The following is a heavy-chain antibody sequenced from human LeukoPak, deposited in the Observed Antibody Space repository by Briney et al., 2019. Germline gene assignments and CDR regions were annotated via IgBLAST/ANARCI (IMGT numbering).Heavy chain of an antibody. CDR2: INTNTGNP. CDR1: GYTFTSYA. CDR3: ARTNYRGNSDNWFDP. D-gene: IGHD4-23*01. V-gene: IGHV7-4-1*02. J-gene: IGHJ5*02. Sequence: ASVTVSCKASGYTFTSYAMNWVRQAPGQGLEWMGWINTNTGNPTYAQGFTGRFVFSLDTSVSTAYLQISSLKAEDTAVYYCARTNYRGNSDNWFDPWGQGTLVTVSS.